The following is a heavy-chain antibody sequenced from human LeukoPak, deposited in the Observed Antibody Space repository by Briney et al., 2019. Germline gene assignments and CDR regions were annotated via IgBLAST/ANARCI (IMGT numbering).Heavy chain of an antibody. D-gene: IGHD3-10*01. CDR3: ASFPGMVRGVNP. J-gene: IGHJ5*02. V-gene: IGHV1-2*02. CDR1: GYTFTGYY. CDR2: INPNSGGT. Sequence: ASVKVSCKVSGYTFTGYYMHWVRQAPGQGLEWMGWINPNSGGTNYAQKFQGRVTMTRDTSISTAYMELSRLRSDDTAVYYCASFPGMVRGVNPWGQGTLVTVSS.